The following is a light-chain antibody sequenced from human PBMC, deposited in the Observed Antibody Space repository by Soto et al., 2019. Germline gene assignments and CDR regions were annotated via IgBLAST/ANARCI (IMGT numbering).Light chain of an antibody. CDR3: QQYDNWPPYT. V-gene: IGKV3-15*01. J-gene: IGKJ2*01. CDR1: QSVSTN. CDR2: GAS. Sequence: EILMTQSPVTLSVSPGETATLSCRASQSVSTNLAWYQQKPGQAPRLLIYGASTRATGIPARFSGSGSGTEFTLTISSLQSEDFAVYYCQQYDNWPPYTFGQGTKLEIK.